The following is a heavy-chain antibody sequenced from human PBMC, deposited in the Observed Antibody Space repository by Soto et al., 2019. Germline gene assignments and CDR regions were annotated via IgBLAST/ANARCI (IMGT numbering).Heavy chain of an antibody. Sequence: QVQLQESGPGLVKPSETLSLTCTVSGGSVSSGSYYWSWIRQPPGKGLEWIGYIYYSGSTNYNPSLKGRVTISVDTSKNQFSLKLSSVTAADTAVYYCARVAGVLVWFDPWGQGTLVTVSS. CDR3: ARVAGVLVWFDP. D-gene: IGHD6-19*01. CDR1: GGSVSSGSYY. V-gene: IGHV4-61*01. J-gene: IGHJ5*02. CDR2: IYYSGST.